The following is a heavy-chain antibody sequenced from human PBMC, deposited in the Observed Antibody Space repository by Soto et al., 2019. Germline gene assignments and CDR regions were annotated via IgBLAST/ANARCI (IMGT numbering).Heavy chain of an antibody. V-gene: IGHV4-39*07. CDR2: IFYSGST. D-gene: IGHD4-4*01. Sequence: SETLSLTCTVSGGSISSGDYYWSWIRQPPGKGLEWIGSIFYSGSTYYNPSLKSRVTISVDKSKNQFSLKLSSVTAADTAVYYCASSGNYVAYSWFDPWGQGTLVTVSS. J-gene: IGHJ5*02. CDR1: GGSISSGDYY. CDR3: ASSGNYVAYSWFDP.